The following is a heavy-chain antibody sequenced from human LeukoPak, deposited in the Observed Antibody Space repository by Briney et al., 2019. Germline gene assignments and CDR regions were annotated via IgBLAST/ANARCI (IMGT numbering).Heavy chain of an antibody. V-gene: IGHV1-69*05. CDR1: GGTFSSYA. D-gene: IGHD1-26*01. J-gene: IGHJ6*03. CDR3: ARGPLNSGSYTYYYYYMDV. Sequence: GTSVKVSCKASGGTFSSYAISWVRQAPGQGLEWMGGIIPIFGTANYAQKFQGRVTITTDESTSTAYMELSSLRSEDTAVYYCARGPLNSGSYTYYYYYMDVWGKGTTVTVSS. CDR2: IIPIFGTA.